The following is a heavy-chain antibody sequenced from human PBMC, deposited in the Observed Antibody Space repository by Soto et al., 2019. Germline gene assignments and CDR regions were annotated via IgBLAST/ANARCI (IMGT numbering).Heavy chain of an antibody. D-gene: IGHD3-3*01. CDR3: ATDTRLRFLEWLSRKYYYYYGMDV. CDR1: GYTLTELS. CDR2: FDPEDGET. V-gene: IGHV1-24*01. J-gene: IGHJ6*02. Sequence: RASVKVSCKVSGYTLTELSMHWVRQAPGKGLEWMGGFDPEDGETIYAQKFQGRVTMTEDTSTDTAYMELSSLRSEDTAVYYCATDTRLRFLEWLSRKYYYYYGMDVWGQGTTVTVSS.